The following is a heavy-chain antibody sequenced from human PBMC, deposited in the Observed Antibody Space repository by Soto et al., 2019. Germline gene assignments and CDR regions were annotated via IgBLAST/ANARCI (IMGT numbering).Heavy chain of an antibody. CDR2: INTDGSVT. Sequence: DVDLVESGGALVQPGGSLRLSCAGSGFTFSNFWMHWVRQAPGKGLVWVARINTDGSVTSHADSVKGRFTISRDNAKSTLYLQMTSLREEDSAIYYCARQTGLGPTNYWGRETLVTVSS. CDR1: GFTFSNFW. D-gene: IGHD3-9*01. V-gene: IGHV3-74*01. J-gene: IGHJ4*02. CDR3: ARQTGLGPTNY.